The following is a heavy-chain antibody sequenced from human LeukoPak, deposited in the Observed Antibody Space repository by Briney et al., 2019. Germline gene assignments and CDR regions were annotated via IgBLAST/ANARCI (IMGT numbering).Heavy chain of an antibody. CDR3: ARDVGYDFWSGYSNWFDP. D-gene: IGHD3-3*01. Sequence: GGSLRLSCAASGFTFDDYGMSWVRQAPGKGLEWVSGINWNGGSTGYADSVKGRFTISRDNAKNSLYLQMNSLRAEDTALYYCARDVGYDFWSGYSNWFDPWGQGTLVTVSS. J-gene: IGHJ5*02. CDR2: INWNGGST. CDR1: GFTFDDYG. V-gene: IGHV3-20*04.